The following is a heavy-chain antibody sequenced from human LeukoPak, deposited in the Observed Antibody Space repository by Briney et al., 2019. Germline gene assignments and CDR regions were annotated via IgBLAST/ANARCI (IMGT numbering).Heavy chain of an antibody. D-gene: IGHD3-22*01. CDR2: IYYSGST. CDR3: ARVGYYYDSSGYYPSFKFDY. Sequence: SATLSLTCTASGGSISSGGYYWSWIRQHPGKGLEWIGYIYYSGSTYYNPSLKSRVTILVDTSKNQFSLKLSSVTAADTAVYYCARVGYYYDSSGYYPSFKFDYWGQGTLVTVSS. J-gene: IGHJ4*02. CDR1: GGSISSGGYY. V-gene: IGHV4-31*03.